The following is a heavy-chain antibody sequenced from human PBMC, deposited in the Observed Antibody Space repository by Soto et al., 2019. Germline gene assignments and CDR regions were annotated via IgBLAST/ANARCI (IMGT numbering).Heavy chain of an antibody. D-gene: IGHD3-3*01. CDR2: IGTHNGDT. V-gene: IGHV1-18*01. J-gene: IGHJ5*02. CDR3: ARDWRGAEGFDP. Sequence: QVQLVQSGTEVKKPGASVKVSCKASGYTFNNYGFSWVRQAPGQGLEWVGWIGTHNGDTTYAQSFQGRATMTIDTSTTTSYMELTCLKFDDTAVYCCARDWRGAEGFDPWGQGTLVIVSS. CDR1: GYTFNNYG.